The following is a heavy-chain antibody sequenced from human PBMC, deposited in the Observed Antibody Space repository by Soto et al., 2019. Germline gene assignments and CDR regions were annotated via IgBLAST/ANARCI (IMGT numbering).Heavy chain of an antibody. CDR3: AKDSSSSFFDY. Sequence: PGGSLRLSCAASRFTFSTYAMSWVRQAPGKGLEWVSAISGSGGSTYYADSVKGRFSVSRDNSKNTLYLQMNSLRAEDTAIYYCAKDSSSSFFDYWGQGTLVTVSS. D-gene: IGHD6-6*01. CDR1: RFTFSTYA. V-gene: IGHV3-23*01. CDR2: ISGSGGST. J-gene: IGHJ4*02.